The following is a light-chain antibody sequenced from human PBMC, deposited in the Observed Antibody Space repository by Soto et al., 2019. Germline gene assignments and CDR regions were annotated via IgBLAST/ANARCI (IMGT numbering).Light chain of an antibody. CDR3: HQYNNWPPT. CDR1: HSVSGN. V-gene: IGKV3D-15*01. CDR2: GAS. J-gene: IGKJ1*01. Sequence: EIVMTQSPATLSVSPGERATLSCRASHSVSGNLAWYQQKPGQAPRLLIYGASTRATGIPARFSGSGSGTEFTLTISSLQSEDFAVYYCHQYNNWPPTFGQGTKVEIK.